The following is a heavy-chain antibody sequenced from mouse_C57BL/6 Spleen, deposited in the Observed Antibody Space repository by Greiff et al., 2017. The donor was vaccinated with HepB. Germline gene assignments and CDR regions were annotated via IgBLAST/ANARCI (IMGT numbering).Heavy chain of an antibody. V-gene: IGHV1-39*01. CDR2: INPNYGTT. Sequence: VQLKESGPELVKPGASVKISCKASGYSFTDYNMNWVKQSNGKSLEWIGVINPNYGTTSYNQKFKGKATLTVDQSSSTAYMQLNSLTSEDSAVYYCAREGNLDWAWFAYWGQGTLVTVSA. J-gene: IGHJ3*01. CDR1: GYSFTDYN. CDR3: AREGNLDWAWFAY. D-gene: IGHD4-1*01.